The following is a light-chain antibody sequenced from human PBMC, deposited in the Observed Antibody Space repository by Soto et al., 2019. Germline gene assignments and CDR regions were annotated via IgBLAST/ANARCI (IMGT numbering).Light chain of an antibody. CDR2: ATS. J-gene: IGKJ1*01. CDR1: QSVSSN. CDR3: QQYVISPRT. Sequence: EIVLTQSPATLSLSPGERATLSCRASQSVSSNLAWYQQKPGQAPRLLIYATSSRATGIPDRFSGSGSGTDFTLTISRLEPEDFAVYYCQQYVISPRTFGQGTKGDIK. V-gene: IGKV3-20*01.